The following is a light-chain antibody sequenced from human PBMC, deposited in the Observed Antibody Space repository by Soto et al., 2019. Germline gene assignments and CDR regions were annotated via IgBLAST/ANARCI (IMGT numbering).Light chain of an antibody. CDR2: GAS. J-gene: IGKJ2*01. CDR3: QQYGSSPPFT. CDR1: QSVSSSY. Sequence: EIVLTQSPGTLSLSPGERATLSCRASQSVSSSYLAWYQQKPGQAPRLLIYGASSRATGIPDRFSGSGSGTCFTLTISRLEPEDFAVYFCQQYGSSPPFTFGQGTKVEIK. V-gene: IGKV3-20*01.